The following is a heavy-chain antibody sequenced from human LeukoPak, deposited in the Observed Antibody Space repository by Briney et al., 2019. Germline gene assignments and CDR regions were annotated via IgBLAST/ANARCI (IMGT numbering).Heavy chain of an antibody. CDR3: ARVFSYPLRAPFDP. CDR1: GGSISSNGYY. Sequence: SETLSLTCTVSGGSISSNGYYWAWFRQPPGKGLEWIGYIYYSGSTNYNPSLKSRVTISVDTSKNQFSLKMSSVTAADTAVYYCARVFSYPLRAPFDPWGQGTLVTVSS. CDR2: IYYSGST. D-gene: IGHD3-3*01. V-gene: IGHV4-61*08. J-gene: IGHJ5*02.